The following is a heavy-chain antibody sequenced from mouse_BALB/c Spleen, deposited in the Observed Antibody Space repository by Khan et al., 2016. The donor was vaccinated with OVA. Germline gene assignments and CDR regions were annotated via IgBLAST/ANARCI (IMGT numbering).Heavy chain of an antibody. J-gene: IGHJ4*01. CDR3: AGDGSRFDYSVDY. CDR1: GYSITSDYA. V-gene: IGHV3-2*02. Sequence: QLEESGPGLVNPSQSLSLTCTVTGYSITSDYAWNWIRQFPGNKLEWMGYINYSGRTKYNPALKSRISIQRDTSNNQFFLQLNSVTPEDTATYYCAGDGSRFDYSVDYWGQGTSVTVSS. CDR2: INYSGRT. D-gene: IGHD2-3*01.